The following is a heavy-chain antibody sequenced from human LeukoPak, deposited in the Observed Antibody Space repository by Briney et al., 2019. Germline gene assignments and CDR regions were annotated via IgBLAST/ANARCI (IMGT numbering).Heavy chain of an antibody. J-gene: IGHJ4*02. V-gene: IGHV4-59*08. CDR3: ARQSSSNWYLDF. CDR1: GGSISSDY. D-gene: IGHD6-13*01. CDR2: INNNGAT. Sequence: KPSETLSLTCTVSGGSISSDYWNWIRQPPGMGLEWIAYINNNGATNYNPSLKSRVTISVDTSKNQFSLKLSSVTAADTAVYYCARQSSSNWYLDFWGQGTLVTVSS.